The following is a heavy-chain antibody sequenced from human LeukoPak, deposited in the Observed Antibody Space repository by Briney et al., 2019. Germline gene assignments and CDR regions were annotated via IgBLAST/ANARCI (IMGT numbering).Heavy chain of an antibody. CDR1: GFTFSSYS. J-gene: IGHJ4*02. Sequence: GGSLRLSCAASGFTFSSYSMNWVRQAPGKGLEWVSSISSSSSYIYYADSVKGRFTISRDNAKNSLYLQMNSLRAEDTAVYYCARVRETLDFDYWGQGTLATVSS. V-gene: IGHV3-21*01. CDR3: ARVRETLDFDY. CDR2: ISSSSSYI. D-gene: IGHD3-10*01.